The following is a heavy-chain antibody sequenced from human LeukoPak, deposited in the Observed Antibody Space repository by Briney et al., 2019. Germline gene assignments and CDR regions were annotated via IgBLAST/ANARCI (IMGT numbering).Heavy chain of an antibody. Sequence: PSGGSLRLSCAASGFTFSSHGMHWVRQTPAKGLEWVAFIRYDGSNKYYADSVKGRFIISRDNSKNTLFLQVNSLRPEDTAVYYCARRAGAYSHPYDYWGQGTLVTVSS. J-gene: IGHJ4*02. D-gene: IGHD4/OR15-4a*01. CDR2: IRYDGSNK. V-gene: IGHV3-30*02. CDR3: ARRAGAYSHPYDY. CDR1: GFTFSSHG.